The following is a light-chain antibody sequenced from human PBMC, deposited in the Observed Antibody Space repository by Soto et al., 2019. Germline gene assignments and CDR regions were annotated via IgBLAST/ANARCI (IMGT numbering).Light chain of an antibody. CDR1: QSISSY. CDR2: AAS. Sequence: DLQMSQSPSSLSASVGDRVTIXXRTSQSISSYLNWYQQKPGKAPKVXIYAASSLQSGGPSRFSGSGSGTDFTLTISSLQPEDFATYYCQQSYSTPWTFGQGTKVDIK. J-gene: IGKJ1*01. CDR3: QQSYSTPWT. V-gene: IGKV1-39*01.